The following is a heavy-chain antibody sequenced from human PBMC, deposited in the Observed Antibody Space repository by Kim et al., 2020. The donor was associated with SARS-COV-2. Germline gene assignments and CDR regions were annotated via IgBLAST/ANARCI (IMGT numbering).Heavy chain of an antibody. CDR3: ARGDIVVVPAAELNYYYYGMDV. Sequence: SETLSLTCTVSGGSISSYYWSWIRQPPGKGLEWIGYIYYSGSTNYNPSLKSRVTISVDTSKNQFSLKLSSVTAADTAVYYCARGDIVVVPAAELNYYYYGMDVWGQGTTVTVSS. J-gene: IGHJ6*02. CDR1: GGSISSYY. CDR2: IYYSGST. V-gene: IGHV4-59*01. D-gene: IGHD2-2*01.